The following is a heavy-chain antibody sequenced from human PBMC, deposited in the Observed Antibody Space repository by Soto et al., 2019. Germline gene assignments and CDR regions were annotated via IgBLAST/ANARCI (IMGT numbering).Heavy chain of an antibody. CDR2: ISAYNGNT. CDR1: GYTFTSYG. J-gene: IGHJ4*02. CDR3: ARDRGDNWNDFHCFDY. V-gene: IGHV1-18*01. D-gene: IGHD1-20*01. Sequence: QVQLVQSGAEVKKPGASVKVSCKASGYTFTSYGISWVRQAPGQGLEWMGWISAYNGNTNYAQKLQGRVTMTTDTSTSPAYMELRSLGSDDTAVYYCARDRGDNWNDFHCFDYWGQGTLVTVSS.